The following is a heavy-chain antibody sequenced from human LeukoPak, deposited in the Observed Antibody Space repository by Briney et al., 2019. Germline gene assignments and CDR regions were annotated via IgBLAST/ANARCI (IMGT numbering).Heavy chain of an antibody. Sequence: PGGSLRLSCAASGFTFTRNAMAWVRQAPGKGLEWVSAIDGSGGTTFYADSVKGRVTISRVQSTNTVYLQMNSLRADDPAVYYCAKAHCSSTSCSRADNWGQGTLVTVSS. CDR1: GFTFTRNA. D-gene: IGHD2-2*01. J-gene: IGHJ4*02. CDR2: IDGSGGTT. V-gene: IGHV3-23*01. CDR3: AKAHCSSTSCSRADN.